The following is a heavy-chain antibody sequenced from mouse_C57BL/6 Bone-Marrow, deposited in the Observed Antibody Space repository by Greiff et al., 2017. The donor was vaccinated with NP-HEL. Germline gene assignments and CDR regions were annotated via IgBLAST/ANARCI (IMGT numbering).Heavy chain of an antibody. CDR3: ARRRALGYYGNYDAY. CDR1: GYTFTGYW. Sequence: VQLKQSGAELMKPGASVKLSCKATGYTFTGYWIEWVKQRPGHGLEWIGEILPGSGSTNYNEKFKGKATFTADTSSNTAYMQLSSLTTEDSAIYYCARRRALGYYGNYDAYWGQGTTLTVSS. D-gene: IGHD2-1*01. V-gene: IGHV1-9*01. CDR2: ILPGSGST. J-gene: IGHJ2*01.